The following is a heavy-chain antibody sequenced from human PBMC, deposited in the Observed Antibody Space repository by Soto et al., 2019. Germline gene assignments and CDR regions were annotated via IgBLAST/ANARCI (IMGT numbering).Heavy chain of an antibody. J-gene: IGHJ6*03. CDR2: ISSSGSTI. D-gene: IGHD2-8*02. CDR3: ARDPLQVGYYYMDV. V-gene: IGHV3-11*01. CDR1: GFTFSDYY. Sequence: GGSLRLSCAASGFTFSDYYMSWIRQAPGKGLEWVSYISSSGSTIYYADSVKGRFTISRDNAKNSLYLQMNSLRAEDTAVYYCARDPLQVGYYYMDVWGKGTTVTVSS.